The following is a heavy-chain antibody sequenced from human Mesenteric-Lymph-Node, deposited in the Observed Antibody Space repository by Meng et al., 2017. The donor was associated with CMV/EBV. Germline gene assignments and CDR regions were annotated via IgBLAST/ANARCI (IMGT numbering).Heavy chain of an antibody. CDR2: ISSSGSTI. V-gene: IGHV3-11*04. D-gene: IGHD6-13*01. Sequence: GESLKISCAASGFTFSDYYMSWIRQAPGKGLEWVSYISSSGSTIYYADSVKGRFTISRDNAKNSLYLQMNSLRAEDTAVYYCASGAQGSSPGYWGQGTLVTVSS. CDR3: ASGAQGSSPGY. CDR1: GFTFSDYY. J-gene: IGHJ4*02.